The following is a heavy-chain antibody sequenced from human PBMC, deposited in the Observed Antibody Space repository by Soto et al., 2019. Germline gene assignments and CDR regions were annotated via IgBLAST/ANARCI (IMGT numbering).Heavy chain of an antibody. V-gene: IGHV4-39*01. J-gene: IGHJ4*02. CDR1: GGSISSSSYY. CDR3: ARQLDYDYVWGSYRALDY. CDR2: IYYSGST. D-gene: IGHD3-16*02. Sequence: QLQLQESGPGLVKPSETLSLTCTVSGGSISSSSYYWGWIRQPPGKGLEWIGSIYYSGSTYYNPSLKSRVTISVDTSKNQFSLKLSSVTAADTAVYYCARQLDYDYVWGSYRALDYWGQGTLVTVSS.